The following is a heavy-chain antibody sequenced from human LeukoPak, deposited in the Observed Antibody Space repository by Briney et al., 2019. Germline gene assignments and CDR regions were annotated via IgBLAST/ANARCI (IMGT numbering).Heavy chain of an antibody. CDR2: MNPKRGGT. CDR1: GYTFTGYY. CDR3: ARGGTRQARARDCSSPNCYGYYYMDV. J-gene: IGHJ6*03. Sequence: GASVKVSCKASGYTFTGYYMHWVRQAPGQGLEWMGWMNPKRGGTNYAQKFQGRVTMTRDTSISTAYMELSRLRSDDTAVYYCARGGTRQARARDCSSPNCYGYYYMDVWGKGTTVTISS. D-gene: IGHD2-2*01. V-gene: IGHV1-2*02.